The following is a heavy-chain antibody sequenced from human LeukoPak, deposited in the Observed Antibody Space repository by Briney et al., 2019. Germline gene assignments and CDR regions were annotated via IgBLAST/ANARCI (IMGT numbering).Heavy chain of an antibody. CDR3: ARVPTDYYDSSGYHGYFDY. J-gene: IGHJ4*02. CDR1: GGSISSGSYY. CDR2: IYTSGST. D-gene: IGHD3-22*01. Sequence: SQTLSLTCTVSGGSISSGSYYWSWIRQPAGKGLEWIGRIYTSGSTNYNPSLKSRVTISVDTSKNQFSLKLSSVAAADTAVYYCARVPTDYYDSSGYHGYFDYWGQGTLVTVSS. V-gene: IGHV4-61*02.